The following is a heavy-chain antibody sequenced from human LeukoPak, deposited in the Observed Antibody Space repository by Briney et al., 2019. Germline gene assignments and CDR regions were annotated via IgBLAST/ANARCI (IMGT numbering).Heavy chain of an antibody. V-gene: IGHV4-39*01. CDR3: ARAKGSQTYYDFWSGTQFFDY. CDR1: GASISSSSYY. J-gene: IGHJ4*02. D-gene: IGHD3-3*01. Sequence: SETLSLTCTVSGASISSSSYYWGWIRQPPGKGLEGVASIYYSGSTYYNPSLKSRVTISVDTSKNQFSLKLSSVSAADTAVYYCARAKGSQTYYDFWSGTQFFDYWGQGTLVTVSS. CDR2: IYYSGST.